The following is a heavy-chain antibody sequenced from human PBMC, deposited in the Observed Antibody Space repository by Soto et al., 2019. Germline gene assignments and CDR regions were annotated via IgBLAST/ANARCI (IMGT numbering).Heavy chain of an antibody. Sequence: SETLSLTCTVPGGSISSYYWSWIRQPPGKGLEWIGYIYYSGSTNYNPSLKSRVTISVDTSKNQFSLKLSSVTAADTAVYYCARSPFYLGLGTSVDYYGMDVWGQGTTVTVSS. J-gene: IGHJ6*02. V-gene: IGHV4-59*01. CDR2: IYYSGST. D-gene: IGHD7-27*01. CDR3: ARSPFYLGLGTSVDYYGMDV. CDR1: GGSISSYY.